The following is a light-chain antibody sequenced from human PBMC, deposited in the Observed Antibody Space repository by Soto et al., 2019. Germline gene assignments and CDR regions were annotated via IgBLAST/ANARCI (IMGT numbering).Light chain of an antibody. CDR2: DIN. Sequence: QSALTQPRSGSGSPGQSVTISCTGTSSDVGGYNYVSWYQQHPDKAPKLIIYDINKRPSGVPDRFSGSKSGNTAYLTISGLQAEDEADYYCCSYAGSYTGVFGGGTKLTVL. CDR1: SSDVGGYNY. V-gene: IGLV2-11*01. J-gene: IGLJ2*01. CDR3: CSYAGSYTGV.